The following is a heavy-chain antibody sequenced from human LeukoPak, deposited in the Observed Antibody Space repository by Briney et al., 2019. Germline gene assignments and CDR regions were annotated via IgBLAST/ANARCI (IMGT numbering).Heavy chain of an antibody. CDR3: AKAEALVRAGFDY. Sequence: GGSLRLSCAASGFTFSSYAMSWVRQAPGKGLEWVSGISGSGGSTYYADSVKGRFTVSRDNSKSTLYLQVNSLTADDTAVYYCAKAEALVRAGFDYWGQGTLVTVSS. D-gene: IGHD6-19*01. V-gene: IGHV3-23*01. J-gene: IGHJ4*02. CDR2: ISGSGGST. CDR1: GFTFSSYA.